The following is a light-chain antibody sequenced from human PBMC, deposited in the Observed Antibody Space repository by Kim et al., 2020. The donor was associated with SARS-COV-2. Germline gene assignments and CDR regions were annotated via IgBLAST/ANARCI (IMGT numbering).Light chain of an antibody. CDR3: QAWDNNLWV. CDR1: GLDDQC. Sequence: SVFPGHTTTITCSGDGLDDQCSCWYQQKPGHSPVLVDYQDSKRPPGIPARFSGSNSGNAAPLTIGGTQTMDDADYCWQAWDNNLWVFGGGTQLTVL. J-gene: IGLJ3*02. V-gene: IGLV3-1*01. CDR2: QDS.